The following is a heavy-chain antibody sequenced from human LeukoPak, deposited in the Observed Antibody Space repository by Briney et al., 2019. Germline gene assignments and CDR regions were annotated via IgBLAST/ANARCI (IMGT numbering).Heavy chain of an antibody. CDR1: GFTFSSYS. D-gene: IGHD3-22*01. V-gene: IGHV3-30*18. CDR3: AKGGDSSGYYFDY. CDR2: ISYDGSNK. J-gene: IGHJ4*02. Sequence: QPGGSLRLSCAASGFTFSSYSMNWVRQAPGKGLEWVAVISYDGSNKYYADSVKGRFTISRDNSKNTLYLQMNSLRAEDTAVYYCAKGGDSSGYYFDYWGQGTLVTVSS.